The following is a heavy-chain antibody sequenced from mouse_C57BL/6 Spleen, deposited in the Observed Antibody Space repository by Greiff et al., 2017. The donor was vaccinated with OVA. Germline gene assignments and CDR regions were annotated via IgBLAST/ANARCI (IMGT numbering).Heavy chain of an antibody. CDR1: GYSFTGYY. D-gene: IGHD2-4*01. CDR2: INPSTGGT. J-gene: IGHJ4*01. CDR3: ARSNYDYDDYYAMDY. V-gene: IGHV1-42*01. Sequence: VQLQQSGPELVKPGASVKISCKASGYSFTGYYMNWVKQSPEKSLEWIGEINPSTGGTTYNQKFKAKATLTVDKSSSTAYMQLKSLTSEDSAVYYCARSNYDYDDYYAMDYWGKGTSVTVSS.